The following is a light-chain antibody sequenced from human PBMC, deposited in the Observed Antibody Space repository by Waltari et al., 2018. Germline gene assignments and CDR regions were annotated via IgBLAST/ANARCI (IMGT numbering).Light chain of an antibody. V-gene: IGKV3-20*01. CDR2: GAS. Sequence: EIVLTQSPGTLSLSPGERATLSCRARQSVSSSYLAWYQQKPGQAPRLLIHGASSRATGIPDRFSGSGSGTDFTLTISRLEPEDFAVYYCQQYGRSWNTFGQGTKLEIK. CDR3: QQYGRSWNT. CDR1: QSVSSSY. J-gene: IGKJ2*01.